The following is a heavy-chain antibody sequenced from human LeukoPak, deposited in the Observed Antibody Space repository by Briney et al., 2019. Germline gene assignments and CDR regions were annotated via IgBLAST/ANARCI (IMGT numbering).Heavy chain of an antibody. Sequence: SETLSLTCAVYGGSFSGYYWSWIRQPPGKGLEWIGEINHSGSTNYNPSLKSRVTISVDTSKNQFSLKLSSVTAADTAVYYCARGWYGSGYYYFDYWGQGTLVTVSS. CDR1: GGSFSGYY. V-gene: IGHV4-34*01. CDR3: ARGWYGSGYYYFDY. D-gene: IGHD3-22*01. CDR2: INHSGST. J-gene: IGHJ4*02.